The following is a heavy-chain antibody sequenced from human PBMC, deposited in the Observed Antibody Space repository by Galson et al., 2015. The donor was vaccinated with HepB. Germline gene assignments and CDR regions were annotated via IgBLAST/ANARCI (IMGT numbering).Heavy chain of an antibody. D-gene: IGHD3-3*01. Sequence: SVKVSCKASGYTFTSYAMHWVRQAPGQRLEWMGWINAGNGKTKYSQKFQGRVTITRDTSASTAYMELSSLRSEDTAVYYCARDRITIFGVVIIDEWSGGMDVWGQGTTVTVSS. V-gene: IGHV1-3*01. CDR1: GYTFTSYA. CDR3: ARDRITIFGVVIIDEWSGGMDV. J-gene: IGHJ6*02. CDR2: INAGNGKT.